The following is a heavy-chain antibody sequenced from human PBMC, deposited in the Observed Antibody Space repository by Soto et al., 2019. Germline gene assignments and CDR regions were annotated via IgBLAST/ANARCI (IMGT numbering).Heavy chain of an antibody. CDR1: GGSVSSGSYY. J-gene: IGHJ4*02. V-gene: IGHV4-61*01. D-gene: IGHD2-15*01. Sequence: PSETLSLTCTVSGGSVSSGSYYWSWIRQPPGKGLEWIGYIYYSGSTNYNPSLKSRVTISVDTSKNQFSLKLSSVTAADTAAYYCARSEVAAAFDYWGQGTLVTVSS. CDR3: ARSEVAAAFDY. CDR2: IYYSGST.